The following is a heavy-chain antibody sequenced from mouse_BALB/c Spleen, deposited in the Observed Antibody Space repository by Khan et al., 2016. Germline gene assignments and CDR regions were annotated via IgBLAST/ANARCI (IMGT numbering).Heavy chain of an antibody. V-gene: IGHV1S81*02. J-gene: IGHJ3*01. D-gene: IGHD2-1*01. CDR3: TRLRGNYAWFAY. CDR2: INPSNGGT. CDR1: GYTFTSYY. Sequence: QVQLQQSGAELVKPGASVKLSCKASGYTFTSYYMYWVKQRPGQGLEWIGEINPSNGGTNFNEKFKSKATLTVDKSSSTAYMQLSSLTSEDSAVYYWTRLRGNYAWFAYWGQGTLVTVSA.